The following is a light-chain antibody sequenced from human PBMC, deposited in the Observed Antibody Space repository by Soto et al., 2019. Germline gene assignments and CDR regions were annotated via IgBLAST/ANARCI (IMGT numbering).Light chain of an antibody. CDR3: QQYSSSSPT. CDR1: QSISSW. Sequence: DIQMTQSPSTLSASVGDRVTITCRASQSISSWLAWYQQKPGKAPKLLIYGASSLESGVPSRFSGSGSVTEFTLTIHSLQPDDFATYYCQQYSSSSPTFGQGTKLEI. V-gene: IGKV1-5*01. CDR2: GAS. J-gene: IGKJ2*01.